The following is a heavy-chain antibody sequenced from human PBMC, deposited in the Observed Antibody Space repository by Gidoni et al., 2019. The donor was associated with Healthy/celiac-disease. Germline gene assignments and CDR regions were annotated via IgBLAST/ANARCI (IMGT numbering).Heavy chain of an antibody. J-gene: IGHJ4*02. CDR1: GFTFSSYA. V-gene: IGHV3-30*01. D-gene: IGHD3-22*01. CDR2: ISDDGSNK. CDR3: ARGSYYYDSSGYGY. Sequence: QVQLVESGGGVVQPGRSLRLSCAASGFTFSSYAMHWVRQAPGQGLEWVSVISDDGSNKYYADSVKGRFTISRDNSKNTLYLQMNSLRAEDTAVYYCARGSYYYDSSGYGYWGQGTLVTVSS.